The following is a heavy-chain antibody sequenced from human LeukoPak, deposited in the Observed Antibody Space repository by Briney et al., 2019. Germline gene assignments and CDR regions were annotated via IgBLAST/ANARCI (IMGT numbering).Heavy chain of an antibody. CDR3: ARVKNDYGDYVFDY. V-gene: IGHV3-21*01. CDR1: GFTFSSYS. CDR2: ISSSSSYI. D-gene: IGHD4-17*01. J-gene: IGHJ4*02. Sequence: KSGGSLRLSCAASGFTFSSYSMNWVRQAPGRGLEWVSSISSSSSYIYYADSVKGRFTISRDNAKNSLYLQMNSLRAEDTAVYYCARVKNDYGDYVFDYWGQGTLVTVSS.